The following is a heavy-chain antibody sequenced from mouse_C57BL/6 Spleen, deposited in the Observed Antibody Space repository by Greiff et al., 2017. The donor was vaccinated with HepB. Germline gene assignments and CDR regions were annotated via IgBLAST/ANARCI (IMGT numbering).Heavy chain of an antibody. CDR3: ARGYSNLYYAMDY. Sequence: DVHLVESGGGLVKPGGSLKLSCAASGFTFSSYAMSWVRQTPEKRLEWVATISDGGSYTYYPDNVKGRFTISRDNAKNNLYLQMSHLKSEDTAMYYCARGYSNLYYAMDYWGQGTSVTVSS. D-gene: IGHD2-5*01. CDR2: ISDGGSYT. V-gene: IGHV5-4*01. J-gene: IGHJ4*01. CDR1: GFTFSSYA.